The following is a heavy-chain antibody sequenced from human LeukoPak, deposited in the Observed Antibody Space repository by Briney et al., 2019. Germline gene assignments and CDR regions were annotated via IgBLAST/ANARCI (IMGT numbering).Heavy chain of an antibody. D-gene: IGHD2-21*02. J-gene: IGHJ4*02. CDR3: ARGRLFGDF. Sequence: GGSLRLSCAASGFTFSSYEMHWVRQAPGKGLEWLSYISSSGSTISLADPVKGRFTISRDNAKNSLYLQMNNLRAEDTAVYYCARGRLFGDFWGQGALVTVSS. CDR1: GFTFSSYE. CDR2: ISSSGSTI. V-gene: IGHV3-48*03.